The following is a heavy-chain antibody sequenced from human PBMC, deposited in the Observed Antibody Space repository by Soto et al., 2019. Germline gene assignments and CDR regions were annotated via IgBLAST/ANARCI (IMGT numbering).Heavy chain of an antibody. V-gene: IGHV3-30*18. CDR3: AKWGKRDGESSPPSDY. D-gene: IGHD3-10*01. CDR1: GFTFSGYG. Sequence: QVELVESGGGVVQPGRSLRLSCAASGFTFSGYGMHWVRQAPGKGLEWVAVISYDGTNEIYADSVKGRFSISRDKSKSTLYLQMNSLRDEDTAIYYCAKWGKRDGESSPPSDYWGLGTLVTVSS. J-gene: IGHJ4*02. CDR2: ISYDGTNE.